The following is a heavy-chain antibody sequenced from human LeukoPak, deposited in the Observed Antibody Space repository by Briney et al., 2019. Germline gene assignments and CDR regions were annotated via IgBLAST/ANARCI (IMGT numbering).Heavy chain of an antibody. Sequence: GASVKVSCKVSGYTLTELSMHWVRQAPGKGLEWMGGFDPEDGETIYAQKFQGRVTMTGDTSTDTAYMELSSLRSDDTAVYYCARGSNWNDWGVDYWGQGTLVTVSS. J-gene: IGHJ4*02. CDR2: FDPEDGET. CDR1: GYTLTELS. V-gene: IGHV1-24*01. CDR3: ARGSNWNDWGVDY. D-gene: IGHD1-1*01.